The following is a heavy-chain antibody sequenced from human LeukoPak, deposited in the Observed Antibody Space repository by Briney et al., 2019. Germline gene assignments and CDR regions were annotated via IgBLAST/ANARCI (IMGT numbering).Heavy chain of an antibody. D-gene: IGHD5-12*01. CDR1: GGTFSSYA. Sequence: SVKVSCKASGGTFSSYAISWVRQAPGQGLEWMGRIIPILGIANYAQKFQGRVTITADKSTSTAYMELSSLRSEDTAVYYCAGVERWLQWRPFDYWGQGTLVTVSS. CDR3: AGVERWLQWRPFDY. CDR2: IIPILGIA. J-gene: IGHJ4*02. V-gene: IGHV1-69*04.